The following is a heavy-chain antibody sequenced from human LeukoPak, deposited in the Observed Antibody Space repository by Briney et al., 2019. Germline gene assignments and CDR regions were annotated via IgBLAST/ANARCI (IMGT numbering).Heavy chain of an antibody. V-gene: IGHV5-51*01. J-gene: IGHJ3*02. CDR2: IYPGDSDT. D-gene: IGHD3-3*01. Sequence: GESLKISCKGSGYSLTSYWIGWVRQMPGKGLEWMGTIYPGDSDTRYSPSFQGQVTISADKSISTAYLQWSSLKASDTAMYYCARLSADDYDFWSGYLNAFDIWGQGTMVTVSS. CDR1: GYSLTSYW. CDR3: ARLSADDYDFWSGYLNAFDI.